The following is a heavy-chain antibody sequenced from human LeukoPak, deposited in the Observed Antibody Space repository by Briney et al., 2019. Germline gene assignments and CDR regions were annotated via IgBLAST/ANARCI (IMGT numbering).Heavy chain of an antibody. CDR2: INHSGST. CDR3: ARTVTEDSSGYPLSYFDY. Sequence: SETLSLTCAVYGGSFSGYYWSWIRQPPGKGLEWNGEINHSGSTNYNPSLKSRVTISVDTSKNQFSLKLSSVTAADTAVYYCARTVTEDSSGYPLSYFDYWGQGTLVTVSS. CDR1: GGSFSGYY. V-gene: IGHV4-34*01. D-gene: IGHD6-19*01. J-gene: IGHJ4*02.